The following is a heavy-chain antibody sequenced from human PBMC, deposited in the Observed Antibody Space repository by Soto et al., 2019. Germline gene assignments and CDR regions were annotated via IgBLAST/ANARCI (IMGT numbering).Heavy chain of an antibody. Sequence: GGSLRLSXTASGFTFSSYAMSWVRQAPGKELEWVSTISGNSGKTNYAESVKGRFSISRDNSKNTVHLQLDSLRAEDTAVYLCAKLGFVLMELYYFHQWGHGTLVTVSS. D-gene: IGHD2-8*01. V-gene: IGHV3-23*01. CDR3: AKLGFVLMELYYFHQ. CDR1: GFTFSSYA. CDR2: ISGNSGKT. J-gene: IGHJ4*01.